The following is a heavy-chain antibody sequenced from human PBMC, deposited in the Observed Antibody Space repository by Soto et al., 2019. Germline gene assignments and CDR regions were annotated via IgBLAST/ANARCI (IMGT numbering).Heavy chain of an antibody. CDR1: GFAFTVVS. D-gene: IGHD3-9*01. CDR2: INTHNGHT. J-gene: IGHJ4*02. V-gene: IGHV1-18*04. CDR3: ARTDILAY. Sequence: SLKDHCTTGGFAFTVVSRGWLRQDTGQRLQWMGWINTHNGHTQYSPRFADRVTMTTDPSTSTAHMELKGLRSDDTAVYYCARTDILAYCGQGTLVSVSS.